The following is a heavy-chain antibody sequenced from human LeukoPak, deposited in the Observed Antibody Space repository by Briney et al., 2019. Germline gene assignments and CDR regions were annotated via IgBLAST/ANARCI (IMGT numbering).Heavy chain of an antibody. V-gene: IGHV3-21*01. CDR1: GFTFSTYE. D-gene: IGHD1-26*01. J-gene: IGHJ2*01. CDR2: ISSSGTYI. Sequence: GGSLRLSCAASGFTFSTYEMNWVRQAPGKGLEWVSYISSSGTYIYYADSMKGRFTISRDNAKNSLYLQMDSLRAEDTAVYYCARPRGWERRWYFDLWGRGTLVTVSS. CDR3: ARPRGWERRWYFDL.